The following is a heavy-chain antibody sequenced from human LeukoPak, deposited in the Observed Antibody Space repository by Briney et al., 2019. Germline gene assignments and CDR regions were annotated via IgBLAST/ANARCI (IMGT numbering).Heavy chain of an antibody. CDR1: GGSFSGYY. J-gene: IGHJ3*02. CDR3: ARNRYDYIWGSYRLFYAFDI. V-gene: IGHV4-34*01. Sequence: PSETLSLTCAVYGGSFSGYYWSWIRQPPGKGLEWIGEINHSGSTNYNPFLKSRVTISVDTSKNQFSLKLSSVTAADTAVDYCARNRYDYIWGSYRLFYAFDIWGQGTMVTVSS. CDR2: INHSGST. D-gene: IGHD3-16*02.